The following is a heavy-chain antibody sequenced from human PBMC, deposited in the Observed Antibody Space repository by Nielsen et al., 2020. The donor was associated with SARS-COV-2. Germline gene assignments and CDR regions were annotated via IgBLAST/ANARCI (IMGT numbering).Heavy chain of an antibody. J-gene: IGHJ4*02. CDR2: IYYSGST. Sequence: SETLSLTCTVSGGSISSGDYYWGWIRQPPGKGLEWIGYIYYSGSTYYNPSLKSRVTISVDTSKNQFSLKLSSVTAADTAVYYCARVASLFGDNPVDYWGQGTLVTVSS. V-gene: IGHV4-30-4*01. CDR1: GGSISSGDYY. CDR3: ARVASLFGDNPVDY. D-gene: IGHD3-10*02.